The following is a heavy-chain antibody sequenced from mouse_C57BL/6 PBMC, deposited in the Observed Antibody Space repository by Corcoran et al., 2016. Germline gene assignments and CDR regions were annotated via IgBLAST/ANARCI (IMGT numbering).Heavy chain of an antibody. Sequence: QIQLVQSGPELKKPGETVKISCKASGYTFTTYGMSWVKQAPGKGLKWMGWINTYSGVPTYADDFKGRFAFSLETSASTAYLQINNLKNEDTATYFCARPNWDYFDYWGQGTTLTVSS. CDR3: ARPNWDYFDY. D-gene: IGHD4-1*02. CDR2: INTYSGVP. J-gene: IGHJ2*01. CDR1: GYTFTTYG. V-gene: IGHV9-3*01.